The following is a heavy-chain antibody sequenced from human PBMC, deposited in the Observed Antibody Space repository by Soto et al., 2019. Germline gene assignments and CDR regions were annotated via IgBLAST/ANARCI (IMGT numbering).Heavy chain of an antibody. J-gene: IGHJ4*02. CDR3: AKGRASDGHGCTQDY. V-gene: IGHV3-23*01. CDR2: VSGSGDST. Sequence: EVQLLESGGGLAQPGGSLRLSCAASAFTFSSYAMSWVRQAPGKGLEWVSAVSGSGDSTYYADSVKGRFTISRDNSKNTMYLQMNSLRAEDTAVYYCAKGRASDGHGCTQDYWGKGTLVTVSS. D-gene: IGHD2-21*02. CDR1: AFTFSSYA.